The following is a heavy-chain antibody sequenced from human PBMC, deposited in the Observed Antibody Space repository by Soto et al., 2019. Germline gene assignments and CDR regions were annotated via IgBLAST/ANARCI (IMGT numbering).Heavy chain of an antibody. CDR1: GGSISRYY. CDR3: ARHGGGYSNYFDY. V-gene: IGHV4-59*08. D-gene: IGHD4-4*01. Sequence: SETLSLTRTVAGGSISRYYRNLIRQPPGKGLEWIGYIYYSGSTNYNPSLKSRVTISVDTSKNQFSLKLSSVTAADTAVYYCARHGGGYSNYFDYWGQGTLVTVSS. J-gene: IGHJ4*02. CDR2: IYYSGST.